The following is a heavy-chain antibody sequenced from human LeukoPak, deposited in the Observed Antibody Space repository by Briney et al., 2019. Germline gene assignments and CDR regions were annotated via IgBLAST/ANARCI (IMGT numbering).Heavy chain of an antibody. J-gene: IGHJ3*02. CDR1: GDTFGSYA. D-gene: IGHD1-1*01. CDR3: AREGPTGPTDAFDI. Sequence: SVKVSCKASGDTFGSYAISWVRQAPGQGLEWMGGIIPIFGTANYAQKFRGRVTITADESTSTAYMELSSLRSEDTAVYYCAREGPTGPTDAFDIWGQGTMVTVSS. CDR2: IIPIFGTA. V-gene: IGHV1-69*13.